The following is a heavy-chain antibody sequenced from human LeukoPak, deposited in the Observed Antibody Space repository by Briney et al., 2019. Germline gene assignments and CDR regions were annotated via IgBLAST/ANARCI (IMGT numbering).Heavy chain of an antibody. D-gene: IGHD6-19*01. CDR1: GFTVYTNS. J-gene: IGHJ4*02. CDR2: IYTGGTT. V-gene: IGHV3-53*01. Sequence: PGGSLRLSCAVSGFTVYTNSMSWVRQVPGKGLEWVSVIYTGGTTHYADSVKGRFTISRGNSKNTLYLEMNGLRAEDAAVYFCARSPAFYDGAVVKYYFDYWGQGTLVTVSS. CDR3: ARSPAFYDGAVVKYYFDY.